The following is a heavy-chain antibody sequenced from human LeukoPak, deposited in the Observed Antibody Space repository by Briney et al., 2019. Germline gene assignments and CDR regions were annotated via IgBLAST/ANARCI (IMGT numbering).Heavy chain of an antibody. D-gene: IGHD6-13*01. CDR2: ISGSGGST. Sequence: QPGGSLRLSCAASGFTFSSYAMSWVRQTTGKGLEWVSAISGSGGSTYYADSVKGRFTIYRDNSKNTLYLQMNSLRAEDTAVYYCASHLLYSSSWYSAYYFDYWGQGTLVTVSS. V-gene: IGHV3-23*01. CDR1: GFTFSSYA. CDR3: ASHLLYSSSWYSAYYFDY. J-gene: IGHJ4*02.